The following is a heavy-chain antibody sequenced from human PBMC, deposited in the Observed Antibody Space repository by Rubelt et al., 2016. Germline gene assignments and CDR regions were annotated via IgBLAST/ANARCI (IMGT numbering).Heavy chain of an antibody. Sequence: QITLKESGLTLVKPTQTLTLTCTFSGFSLSSTGVGVGWIRQPPGKALEWLALIYWDDDKRYSLSLNNRLTIIKDTSKNQVVLSVTNMDPVDTGTYDWARRGSPTRGFDYWGQGTLVTVSS. V-gene: IGHV2-5*02. CDR1: GFSLSSTGVG. J-gene: IGHJ4*02. CDR2: IYWDDDK. CDR3: ARRGSPTRGFDY. D-gene: IGHD1-26*01.